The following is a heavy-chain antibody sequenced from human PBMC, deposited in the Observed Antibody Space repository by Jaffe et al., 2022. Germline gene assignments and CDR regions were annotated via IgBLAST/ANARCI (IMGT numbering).Heavy chain of an antibody. CDR1: GFTFSSYG. Sequence: QVQLVESGGGVVQPGGSLRLSCAASGFTFSSYGMHWVRQAPGKGLEWVAFIRYDGSNKYYADSVKGRFTISRDNSKNTLYLQMNSLRAEDTAVYYCAKEDFDYWGQGTLVTVSS. J-gene: IGHJ4*02. V-gene: IGHV3-30*02. CDR3: AKEDFDY. CDR2: IRYDGSNK.